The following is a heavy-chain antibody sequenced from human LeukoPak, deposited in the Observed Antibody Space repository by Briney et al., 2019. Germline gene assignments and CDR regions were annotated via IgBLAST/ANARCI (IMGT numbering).Heavy chain of an antibody. CDR3: ARVGGTMVRGAPGKPKYYYYYGMDV. J-gene: IGHJ6*02. V-gene: IGHV4-59*01. D-gene: IGHD3-10*01. Sequence: SETLSLTCTVSGGSISSYYWSWIRQPPGKGLEWIGYVYYSGSTNYNPSLKSRVTISVDTSKNQFSLKLSSVTAADTAVYYCARVGGTMVRGAPGKPKYYYYYGMDVWGQGTTVTVSS. CDR2: VYYSGST. CDR1: GGSISSYY.